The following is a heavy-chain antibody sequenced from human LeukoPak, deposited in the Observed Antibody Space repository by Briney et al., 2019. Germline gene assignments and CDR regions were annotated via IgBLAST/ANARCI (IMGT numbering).Heavy chain of an antibody. CDR2: ISGSGGST. J-gene: IGHJ4*02. D-gene: IGHD6-19*01. CDR3: AKDRSGSSGWYAELDY. V-gene: IGHV3-23*01. Sequence: PGGSLRLSCAAPGFTFSSYAMSWVRQAPGKGLEWVSAISGSGGSTYYADSVKGRFTISRDNSKNTLYLQMNSLRAEDTAVYYCAKDRSGSSGWYAELDYWGQGTLVTVSS. CDR1: GFTFSSYA.